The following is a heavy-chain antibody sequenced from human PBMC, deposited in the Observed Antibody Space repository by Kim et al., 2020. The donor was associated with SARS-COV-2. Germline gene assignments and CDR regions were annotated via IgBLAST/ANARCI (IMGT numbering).Heavy chain of an antibody. CDR1: GFTVSSNY. V-gene: IGHV3-66*01. CDR3: ARDRRGYDILTGYSNSLYYYYYYGMDV. CDR2: IYSGGST. Sequence: GGSLRLSCAASGFTVSSNYMSWVRQAPGKGLEWVSVIYSGGSTYYADSVKGRFTISRDNSKNTLYLQMNSLRAEDTAVYYCARDRRGYDILTGYSNSLYYYYYYGMDVWGQGTTVTVSS. J-gene: IGHJ6*02. D-gene: IGHD3-9*01.